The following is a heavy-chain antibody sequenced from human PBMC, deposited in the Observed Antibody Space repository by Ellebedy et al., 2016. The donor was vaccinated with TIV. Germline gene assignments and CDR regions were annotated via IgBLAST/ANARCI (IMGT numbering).Heavy chain of an antibody. CDR3: GTGYCTEGTCPGY. CDR2: INNAGGT. J-gene: IGHJ4*02. V-gene: IGHV3-53*01. Sequence: GESLKISCAVSGFTVNNNAMTSVRQAPGKGLEWVAGINNAGGTFYGDSVRGHFSISRDPSKNTLYLQMNSLRVEDTAIYYCGTGYCTEGTCPGYWGQGILVTVSS. CDR1: GFTVNNNA. D-gene: IGHD2-8*02.